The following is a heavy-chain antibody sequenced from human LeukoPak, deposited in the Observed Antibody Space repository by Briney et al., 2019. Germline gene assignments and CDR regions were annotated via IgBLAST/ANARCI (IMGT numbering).Heavy chain of an antibody. J-gene: IGHJ3*02. V-gene: IGHV4-34*01. CDR2: INHSGST. D-gene: IGHD3-10*01. Sequence: SETLSLTCAVYGGSFSGYYWSWIRQPPGKGLEWIGEINHSGSTNYNPSLKSRVTISVDTSKNQFSLKLSSVTAADTAVYYCAREDVVRGGGPFDIWGQGTMVTVSS. CDR1: GGSFSGYY. CDR3: AREDVVRGGGPFDI.